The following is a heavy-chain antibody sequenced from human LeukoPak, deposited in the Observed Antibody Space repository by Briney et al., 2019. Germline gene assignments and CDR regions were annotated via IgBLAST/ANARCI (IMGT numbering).Heavy chain of an antibody. CDR1: GGSFSGYY. CDR3: ARGRGRSDC. D-gene: IGHD3-10*01. Sequence: SETLSLTCAVYGGSFSGYYWSWIRQPPGKGLEWIGEINHSGSTNYNPSLKSRVTISVDTSKNQFFLKLSSVTAADTAVYYCARGRGRSDCWGQGTLVTVSS. CDR2: INHSGST. V-gene: IGHV4-34*01. J-gene: IGHJ4*02.